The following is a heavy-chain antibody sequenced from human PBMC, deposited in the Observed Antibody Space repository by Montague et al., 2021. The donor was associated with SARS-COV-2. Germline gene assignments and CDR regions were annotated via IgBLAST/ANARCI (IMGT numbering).Heavy chain of an antibody. CDR1: GGSISSSSYY. CDR2: IYYSGST. Sequence: SETLSLTCTVSGGSISSSSYYWGWLRQPPGKGLEWIGSIYYSGSTYYNPSLQIRVTISVDTSQNQFSLKLSSVTAADTSVYYCARDGSLRFEGLIDPRHYCDGMDVWGQGTMVTVSS. J-gene: IGHJ6*02. D-gene: IGHD2-21*01. V-gene: IGHV4-39*07. CDR3: ARDGSLRFEGLIDPRHYCDGMDV.